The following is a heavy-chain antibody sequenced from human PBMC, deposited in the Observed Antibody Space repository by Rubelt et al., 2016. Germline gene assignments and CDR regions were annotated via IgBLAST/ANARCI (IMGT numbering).Heavy chain of an antibody. CDR1: GFTFSRYA. Sequence: QLVESGGGVVQPGRSLRLSCAASGFTFSRYAMHWVRQAPGKGLEWVAVISYDGSNKYYADSVKGRFTISRDNSKNTLYLQMNSLRAEDTAVYYCARDQGGYYNDSSCYAPGDYGGQGTLVTVSS. V-gene: IGHV3-30*01. D-gene: IGHD3-22*01. CDR3: ARDQGGYYNDSSCYAPGDY. CDR2: ISYDGSNK. J-gene: IGHJ4*02.